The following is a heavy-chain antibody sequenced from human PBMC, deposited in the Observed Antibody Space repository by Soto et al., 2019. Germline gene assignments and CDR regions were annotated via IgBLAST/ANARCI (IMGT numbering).Heavy chain of an antibody. CDR1: SISIISSSYY. V-gene: IGHV4-39*01. CDR2: IYYSGST. CDR3: ARHGQNYDFWSGYYRVNYYYYMDV. J-gene: IGHJ6*03. D-gene: IGHD3-3*01. Sequence: SDTLSLTCTFTSISIISSSYYWVWICQPPGKGLEWIGSIYYSGSTYYNPSLKSRVTISVDTSKNQFSLKLSSVTAADTAVYYCARHGQNYDFWSGYYRVNYYYYMDVWGKGTTVTVS.